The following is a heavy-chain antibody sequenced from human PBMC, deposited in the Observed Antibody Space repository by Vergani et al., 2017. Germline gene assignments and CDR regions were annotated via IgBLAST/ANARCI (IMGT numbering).Heavy chain of an antibody. CDR2: IYYSGST. Sequence: QVQLQESGPGLVKPSETLSLTCTVSGGSISSYYWSWIRQPPGKGLEWIGYIYYSGSTNYNPSLKSRVTISVDTSKNQFSLKLGSVPAADTAVYYCAGKTSAYDILTGYYQTHPIDYWGQGTLVTVSS. J-gene: IGHJ4*02. CDR3: AGKTSAYDILTGYYQTHPIDY. V-gene: IGHV4-59*01. D-gene: IGHD3-9*01. CDR1: GGSISSYY.